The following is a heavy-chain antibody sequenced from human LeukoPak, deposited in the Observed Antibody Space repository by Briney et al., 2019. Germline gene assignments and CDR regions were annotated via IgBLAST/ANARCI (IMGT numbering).Heavy chain of an antibody. CDR1: GFTFSSYS. CDR2: IYNDSSIM. D-gene: IGHD3-16*01. V-gene: IGHV3-21*01. Sequence: GGSLRLSCAASGFTFSSYSMNWVRQAPGKGLEWVASIYNDSSIMYYAESVKCRFTISRHNARNSLYVPTNSLRAEDTAVYYCIRDLFDDYSLDYWGQGALVTVSS. J-gene: IGHJ4*02. CDR3: IRDLFDDYSLDY.